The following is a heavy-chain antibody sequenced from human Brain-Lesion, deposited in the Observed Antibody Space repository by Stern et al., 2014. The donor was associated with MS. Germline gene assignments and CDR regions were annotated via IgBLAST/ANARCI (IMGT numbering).Heavy chain of an antibody. V-gene: IGHV1-2*02. CDR1: GYIFTGYY. CDR3: ARDQRGITIFGVVTDYYYLGMDV. CDR2: INPNTGGA. J-gene: IGHJ6*02. Sequence: QVQLVQSGAEVKKPGASVKVSCKTSGYIFTGYYIHWVRQAPGQGLEWMAWINPNTGGATYAKKFQGRVTMSRGTTISTAYVELSSLTSDDTAVYYCARDQRGITIFGVVTDYYYLGMDVWGQGTTVTVSS. D-gene: IGHD3-3*01.